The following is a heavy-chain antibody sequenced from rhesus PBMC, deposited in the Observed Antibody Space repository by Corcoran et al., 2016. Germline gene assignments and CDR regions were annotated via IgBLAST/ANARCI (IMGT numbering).Heavy chain of an antibody. CDR2: IYGSGSST. CDR3: ARAPGVTAAARFDY. Sequence: QLQLQESGPGLVKPSETLSVTCAVSGGSISSSSWSWIRQAPGKGLEWMGDIYGSGSSTNYNPSLKSRVTLSVDTSKNQLSRKLSAVTAADTAVYYCARAPGVTAAARFDYWGQGVLVTVSS. J-gene: IGHJ4*01. V-gene: IGHV4-169*01. CDR1: GGSISSSS. D-gene: IGHD6-31*01.